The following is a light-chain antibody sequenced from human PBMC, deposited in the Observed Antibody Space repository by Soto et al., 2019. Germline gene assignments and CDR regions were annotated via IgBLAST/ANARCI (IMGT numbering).Light chain of an antibody. CDR3: QQYGSSPPVT. J-gene: IGKJ1*01. Sequence: EIVLTHSPGTLSLSPGERATLSCRASQSVSSSYLAWYQQKPGQAPRLLIYGASSRATGIPDRFSGSGSGTDFTLTISRLEPEDFAVYYCQQYGSSPPVTLGQGTKVDIK. CDR1: QSVSSSY. CDR2: GAS. V-gene: IGKV3-20*01.